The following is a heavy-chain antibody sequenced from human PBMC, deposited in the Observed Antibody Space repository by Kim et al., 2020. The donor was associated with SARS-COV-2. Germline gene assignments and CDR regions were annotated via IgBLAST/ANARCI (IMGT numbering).Heavy chain of an antibody. CDR3: ARGSLGGVKQQLVWGY. CDR1: GYTFTGYY. Sequence: ASVKVSCKASGYTFTGYYMHWVRQAPGQGLEWMGWINPNSGGTNYAQKFQGRVTMTRDTSISTAYMELSRLRSDDTAVYYCARGSLGGVKQQLVWGYWGQGTLVTVSS. J-gene: IGHJ4*02. CDR2: INPNSGGT. D-gene: IGHD6-13*01. V-gene: IGHV1-2*02.